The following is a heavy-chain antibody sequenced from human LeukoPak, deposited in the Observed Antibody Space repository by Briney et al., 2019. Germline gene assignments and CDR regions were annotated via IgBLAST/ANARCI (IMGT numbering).Heavy chain of an antibody. D-gene: IGHD3-3*01. V-gene: IGHV4-30-2*01. CDR1: GGSISSGGYY. Sequence: SETLSLTCTVSGGSISSGGYYWSWIRQPPGKGLEWIGYIYHSGSTYYNPSLKSRVTISVDRSKNQFSLKLSSVTAADTAVYYCARDVADYDFWSGPRAHAFDIWGQGTMVTVST. CDR2: IYHSGST. CDR3: ARDVADYDFWSGPRAHAFDI. J-gene: IGHJ3*02.